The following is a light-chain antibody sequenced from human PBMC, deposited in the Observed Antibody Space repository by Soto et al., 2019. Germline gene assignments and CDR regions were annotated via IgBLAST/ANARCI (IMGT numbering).Light chain of an antibody. CDR3: QPYNNWPLT. CDR1: QSISSY. CDR2: AAS. V-gene: IGKV1-39*01. Sequence: DIQMTQSPSSLSASVGDRVTITCRASQSISSYLNWYQQKPGKAPKLLIYAASSLQSGVPSRFSGSRSGAEFTLTINSLQSEDFAVYYCQPYNNWPLTFGGGTKVDTK. J-gene: IGKJ4*01.